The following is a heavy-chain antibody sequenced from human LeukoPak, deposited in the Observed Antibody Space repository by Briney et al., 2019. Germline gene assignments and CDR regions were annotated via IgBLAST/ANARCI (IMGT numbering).Heavy chain of an antibody. CDR1: GFTFSNFA. Sequence: GGSVRLSCAASGFTFSNFAMNWARQAPGKGLEWVSAISGGGSATFYAASVKARFTISRDSSKNTVFLQMNSLRAEDTAVYYCAKNSDISVYYTEGFDYRGQGSLATVSS. CDR3: AKNSDISVYYTEGFDY. CDR2: ISGGGSAT. D-gene: IGHD3-22*01. V-gene: IGHV3-23*01. J-gene: IGHJ4*01.